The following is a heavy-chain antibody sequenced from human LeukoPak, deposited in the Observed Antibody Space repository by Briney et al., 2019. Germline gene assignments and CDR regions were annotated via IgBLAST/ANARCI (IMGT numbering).Heavy chain of an antibody. J-gene: IGHJ4*02. Sequence: GGSLRLSCAASGLTFSSYWMHWVRQAPGKGLVWVSRINSDGSSTSYADSVKGRFTISRDNTKNTLYLQMNSLRAEDTAVYYCARVRESDDYGALFDYWGQGTLVTVSS. CDR3: ARVRESDDYGALFDY. D-gene: IGHD4-17*01. CDR2: INSDGSST. CDR1: GLTFSSYW. V-gene: IGHV3-74*01.